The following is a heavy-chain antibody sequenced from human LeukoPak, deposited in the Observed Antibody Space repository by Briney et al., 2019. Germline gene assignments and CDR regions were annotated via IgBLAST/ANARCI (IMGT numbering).Heavy chain of an antibody. J-gene: IGHJ4*02. CDR3: ARLDDSSGYYPYYFDY. CDR2: IYYSGST. V-gene: IGHV4-59*08. D-gene: IGHD3-22*01. CDR1: GGSISSYY. Sequence: PAENLSLTCTGSGGSISSYYWSWIRQRPGKGLDWVGYIYYSGSTNYNPSLKSRVTISVDTSKNQFSLKLSSVTAADTAVYYCARLDDSSGYYPYYFDYWGQGTLVTVSS.